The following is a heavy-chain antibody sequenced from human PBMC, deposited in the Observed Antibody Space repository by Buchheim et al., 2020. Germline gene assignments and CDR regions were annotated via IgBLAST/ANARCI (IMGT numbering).Heavy chain of an antibody. CDR1: GYSFTSYW. CDR2: IDPSDSYI. D-gene: IGHD3-10*01. CDR3: AVLGGYYYGSGSRMEDFDY. J-gene: IGHJ4*02. V-gene: IGHV5-10-1*03. Sequence: EVQLVQSGAEVKKPGESLRISCKGSGYSFTSYWITWVRQMPGKGLEWMGRIDPSDSYINYSPSFQGYVTISADKSISTAYLQWSSLKASDTAMYYCAVLGGYYYGSGSRMEDFDYWGQGTL.